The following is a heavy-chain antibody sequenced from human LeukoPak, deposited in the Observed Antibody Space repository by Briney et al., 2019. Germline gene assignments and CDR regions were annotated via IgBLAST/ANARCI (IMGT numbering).Heavy chain of an antibody. V-gene: IGHV3-23*01. J-gene: IGHJ4*02. CDR2: ISASGGST. D-gene: IGHD3-22*01. CDR3: AKVLRWDSSGGIDY. CDR1: GFTFSSSA. Sequence: GGSLRLSCAASGFTFSSSAMSWVRQVPGKGLEWVSGISASGGSTSYADSVRGRFTISRDNSKNTLYLQMNSLRAEDTAVYYCAKVLRWDSSGGIDYWGQGTLVTVSS.